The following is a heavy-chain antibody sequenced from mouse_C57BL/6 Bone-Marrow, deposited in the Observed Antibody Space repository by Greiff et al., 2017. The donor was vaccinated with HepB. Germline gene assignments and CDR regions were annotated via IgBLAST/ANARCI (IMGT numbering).Heavy chain of an antibody. D-gene: IGHD4-1*01. V-gene: IGHV7-1*01. CDR1: GFTFSDFY. J-gene: IGHJ4*01. CDR3: ARALTRAMDY. Sequence: EVKVVESGGGLVQSGRSLRLSCATSGFTFSDFYMEWVRQAPGKGLEWIAASRNKANDYTTEYSASVKGRFIVSRDTSQSILYLQMNALRAEDTAIYYCARALTRAMDYWGQGTSVTVSS. CDR2: SRNKANDYTT.